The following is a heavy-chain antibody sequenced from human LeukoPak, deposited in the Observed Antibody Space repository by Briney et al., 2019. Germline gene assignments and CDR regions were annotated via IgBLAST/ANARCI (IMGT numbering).Heavy chain of an antibody. V-gene: IGHV3-53*04. CDR1: GFTFSSNY. CDR3: ARNRLPGRGPFDY. CDR2: IYSGGST. D-gene: IGHD3-10*01. J-gene: IGHJ4*02. Sequence: GGSLRLSCAASGFTFSSNYMSWVRQAPGKGLEWVSVIYSGGSTYYADSVKGRFTISRHNSKNTLYLQMNSLRAEDTAVYYCARNRLPGRGPFDYWGQGTLVTVSS.